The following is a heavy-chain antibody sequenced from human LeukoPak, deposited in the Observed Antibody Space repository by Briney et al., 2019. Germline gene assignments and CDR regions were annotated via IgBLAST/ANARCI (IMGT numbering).Heavy chain of an antibody. CDR2: ISHSGST. CDR3: ARHPRTGYYAY. D-gene: IGHD3/OR15-3a*01. Sequence: SETLSLTCAVYGGSFSGYYWSWIRQPPGRGLEWIGEISHSGSTNYNPSLKSRVTISIDTSKNQFSLRLTSVTAADTAIYYCARHPRTGYYAYWGQGALVTVSS. V-gene: IGHV4-34*01. CDR1: GGSFSGYY. J-gene: IGHJ4*02.